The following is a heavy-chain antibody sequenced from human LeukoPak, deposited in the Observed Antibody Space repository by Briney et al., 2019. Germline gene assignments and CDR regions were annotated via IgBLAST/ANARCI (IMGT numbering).Heavy chain of an antibody. Sequence: GASVKVSCKASGYTFTGYYMHWVRQAPGQGLEWMGWINPNSGGTNYAQKFQGRVTMTRDTSISTAYMELSRLRSDDTAVYYCARGRYCSSTSCYMADYWGQGTLVTVSS. CDR3: ARGRYCSSTSCYMADY. CDR2: INPNSGGT. CDR1: GYTFTGYY. J-gene: IGHJ4*02. D-gene: IGHD2-2*02. V-gene: IGHV1-2*02.